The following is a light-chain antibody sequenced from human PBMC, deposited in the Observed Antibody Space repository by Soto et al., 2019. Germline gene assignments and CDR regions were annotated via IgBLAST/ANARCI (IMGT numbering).Light chain of an antibody. J-gene: IGLJ2*01. V-gene: IGLV2-14*01. Sequence: QSALTQPASVSASPGQSITISCTGASNDIGSSDYVSWYQQHPGKAPKLIIYGVRNRPSGTSDRFSGSKSGNTASLTISGLQAEDEADYYCSSSTISLTLVFGGGTKLTVL. CDR1: SNDIGSSDY. CDR3: SSSTISLTLV. CDR2: GVR.